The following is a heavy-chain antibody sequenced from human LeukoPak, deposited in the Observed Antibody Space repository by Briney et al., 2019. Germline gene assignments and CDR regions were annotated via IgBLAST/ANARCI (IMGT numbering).Heavy chain of an antibody. CDR3: ARSAAGSYYYYYYMDV. CDR2: IYYSGST. Sequence: SQTLSLTCTVSGGSISSGDYYWSWIRQPPGKGLECIGYIYYSGSTYYNPSLKSRVTISVDTSKNQFSLKLSSVTAADTAVYYCARSAAGSYYYYYYMDVWGKGTTVTVSS. CDR1: GGSISSGDYY. D-gene: IGHD6-13*01. V-gene: IGHV4-30-4*08. J-gene: IGHJ6*03.